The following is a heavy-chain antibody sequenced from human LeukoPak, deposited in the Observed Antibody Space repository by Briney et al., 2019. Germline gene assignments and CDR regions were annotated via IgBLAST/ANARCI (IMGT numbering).Heavy chain of an antibody. D-gene: IGHD2-2*01. CDR2: IWYDGSNK. J-gene: IGHJ4*02. Sequence: QPGRSLRLSCAASGFTFSSYGMHWVRQAPGKGLEWVAVIWYDGSNKYYADSVKGRFTISRDNSKNTLYLQMNSLRAEDTAVYYCARGYCSSTSYYGYFDYWGQGTLVTVSS. CDR1: GFTFSSYG. V-gene: IGHV3-33*01. CDR3: ARGYCSSTSYYGYFDY.